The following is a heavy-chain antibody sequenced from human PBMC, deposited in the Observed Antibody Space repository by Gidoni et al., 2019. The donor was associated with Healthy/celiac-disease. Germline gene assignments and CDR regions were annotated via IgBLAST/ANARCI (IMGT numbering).Heavy chain of an antibody. V-gene: IGHV3-21*01. Sequence: EVQLVESGGGLVKPGGSLRLSCAASGFTFGSYSMNWVRQAPGKGLEWVSSISSSSSYIYYADSVKGRFTISRDNAKNSLYLQMNSLRAEDTAVYYCARDIGDGDYGDYGLDYWGQGTLVTVSS. CDR2: ISSSSSYI. J-gene: IGHJ4*02. CDR1: GFTFGSYS. D-gene: IGHD4-17*01. CDR3: ARDIGDGDYGDYGLDY.